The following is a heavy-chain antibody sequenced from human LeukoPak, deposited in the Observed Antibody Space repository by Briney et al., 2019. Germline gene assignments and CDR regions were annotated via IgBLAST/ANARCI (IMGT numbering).Heavy chain of an antibody. CDR3: ARGATVTTTFDY. J-gene: IGHJ4*02. D-gene: IGHD4-17*01. CDR2: MNPNSGNT. V-gene: IGHV1-8*01. CDR1: GYTFTSYD. Sequence: ASVTVSCKASGYTFTSYDINWVRQATGQGLEWMGWMNPNSGNTGYAQKFQGRVTMTRNTSISTAYMELSSLRSEDTAVYYCARGATVTTTFDYWGQGTLVTVSS.